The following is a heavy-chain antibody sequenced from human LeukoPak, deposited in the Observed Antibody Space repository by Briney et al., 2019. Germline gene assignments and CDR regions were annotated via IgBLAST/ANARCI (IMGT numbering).Heavy chain of an antibody. CDR2: ISSSSSTI. CDR3: ARPGGVGNYYYCMDV. J-gene: IGHJ6*03. V-gene: IGHV3-48*01. CDR1: GFTFSSYS. Sequence: GGSLRLSCAASGFTFSSYSMNWGRQAPGKGLEWVSYISSSSSTIYYADSVKGRFTIFRDNAKNSLYLQMNSLRAEDTAVYYCARPGGVGNYYYCMDVWGKGTTVTVSS. D-gene: IGHD1-26*01.